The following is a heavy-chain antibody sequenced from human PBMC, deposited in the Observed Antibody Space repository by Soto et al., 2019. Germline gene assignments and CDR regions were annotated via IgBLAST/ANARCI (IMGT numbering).Heavy chain of an antibody. Sequence: SETLSLTWTVAGGSISSYYCSWIRQPPGKGLEWIGYIYYSGSTNYNPSLKSRVTISVDTSKNQFSLKLSSVTAADTAVYYCARGERSRGWRAYYGMDVWGQGTTVTVSS. V-gene: IGHV4-59*01. CDR2: IYYSGST. J-gene: IGHJ6*02. CDR1: GGSISSYY. CDR3: ARGERSRGWRAYYGMDV. D-gene: IGHD6-19*01.